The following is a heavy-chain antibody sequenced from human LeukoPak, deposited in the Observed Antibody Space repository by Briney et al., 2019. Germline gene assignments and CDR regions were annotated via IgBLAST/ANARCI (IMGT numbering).Heavy chain of an antibody. CDR1: GASISSGDYY. V-gene: IGHV4-30-4*01. Sequence: PSQTLSLTCTVSGASISSGDYYWTWIRQPPGKGLEWIGYIFYSGNTYYNPSLRSRVTISVDTSKNQFSLKLSSVTAADTAVYYCAKQWLRNAFDIWGQGTMATVSS. CDR2: IFYSGNT. CDR3: AKQWLRNAFDI. J-gene: IGHJ3*02. D-gene: IGHD3-22*01.